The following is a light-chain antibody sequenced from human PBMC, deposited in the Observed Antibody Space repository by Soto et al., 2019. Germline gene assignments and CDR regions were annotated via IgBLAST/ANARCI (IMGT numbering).Light chain of an antibody. Sequence: EIVMTQSPATLSVSPGERATLSCRASQSVNSNLAWYQQKPGQAPRLLIYGASNRATGIPARFSGSGSGTEFTLTISSLQSEDFAVYYCQQYNNWPRTSGQGTKVEIK. CDR3: QQYNNWPRT. V-gene: IGKV3-15*01. CDR2: GAS. CDR1: QSVNSN. J-gene: IGKJ1*01.